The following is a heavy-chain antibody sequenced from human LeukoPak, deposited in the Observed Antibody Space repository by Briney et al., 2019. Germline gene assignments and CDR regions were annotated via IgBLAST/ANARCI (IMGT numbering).Heavy chain of an antibody. CDR1: GFTFSSFG. V-gene: IGHV3-33*01. CDR3: ARSHVVVVANIRHPLETRSPDD. D-gene: IGHD2-15*01. J-gene: IGHJ4*02. CDR2: IWYDGSNK. Sequence: GGSLRLSCTASGFTFSSFGMHWVRQAPGKGLEWVAVIWYDGSNKYYADSVKGRFTISRDNSKNMLYLQMNSLRAEDTAVYYCARSHVVVVANIRHPLETRSPDDWGQGTLVTVSS.